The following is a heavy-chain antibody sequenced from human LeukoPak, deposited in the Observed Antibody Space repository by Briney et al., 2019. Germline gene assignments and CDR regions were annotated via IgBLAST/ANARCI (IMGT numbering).Heavy chain of an antibody. V-gene: IGHV3-48*02. CDR1: GFTFSSYS. D-gene: IGHD3-10*01. CDR2: ISSSSSTI. J-gene: IGHJ4*02. Sequence: QPGGSLRLSCAASGFTFSSYSMNWVRQAPGKGLEWVSYISSSSSTIYYADSVKGRFTISRDNAKNSLYLQMNSLRDEDTAVYYCARDLPGYYYGSGSYYLDINYFDYWGRGTLVTVSS. CDR3: ARDLPGYYYGSGSYYLDINYFDY.